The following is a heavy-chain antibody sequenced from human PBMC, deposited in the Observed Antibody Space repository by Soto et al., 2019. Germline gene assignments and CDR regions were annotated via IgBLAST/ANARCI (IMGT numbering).Heavy chain of an antibody. CDR2: IYYSGTT. V-gene: IGHV4-28*01. Sequence: SETLSLTCAVSGYSISSSNWWGWIRQPPGKGLEWIGYIYYSGTTYYNPSLNPRVTIPVDTSKNQFALKLTSMTAAETAVYYSARHGTTCNYHDPFDIWGQGTTVTVSS. CDR3: ARHGTTCNYHDPFDI. CDR1: GYSISSSNW. D-gene: IGHD1-7*01. J-gene: IGHJ3*02.